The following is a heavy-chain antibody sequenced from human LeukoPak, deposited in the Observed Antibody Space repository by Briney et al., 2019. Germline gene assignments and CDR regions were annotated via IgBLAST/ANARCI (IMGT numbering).Heavy chain of an antibody. J-gene: IGHJ4*02. D-gene: IGHD1-26*01. Sequence: ASVKVSCKASGGTFSSYAISWVRQAPGQGLEWMGWISAYNGNTNYAQKLQGRVTMTTDTSTSTAYMELRSLRSDDTAVYYCARDPPRGSGPDYWGQGTLVTVSS. CDR3: ARDPPRGSGPDY. CDR1: GGTFSSYA. CDR2: ISAYNGNT. V-gene: IGHV1-18*01.